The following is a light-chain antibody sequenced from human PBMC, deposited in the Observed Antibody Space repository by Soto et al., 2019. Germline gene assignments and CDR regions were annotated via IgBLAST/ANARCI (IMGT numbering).Light chain of an antibody. J-gene: IGKJ1*01. V-gene: IGKV1-5*01. CDR2: DAS. Sequence: DIHMTQSPSTLSASVGARVTLPCRASQSISYWFAWDQQKPGKXRXLLXYDASRLESGVPSRFSGSGSGTEFTLTISSLQPEDFATYYCQQYNSYFAQGTKVDIK. CDR3: QQYNSY. CDR1: QSISYW.